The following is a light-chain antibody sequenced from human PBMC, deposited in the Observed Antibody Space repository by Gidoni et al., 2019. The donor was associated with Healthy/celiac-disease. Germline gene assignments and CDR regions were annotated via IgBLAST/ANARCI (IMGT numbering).Light chain of an antibody. J-gene: IGKJ3*01. CDR1: QSISSY. V-gene: IGKV1-39*01. CDR2: AAS. CDR3: QQSYSTPFT. Sequence: DIQMPQYPSSLSAAVGDRVPITCRASQSISSYLNWSQQKPGKAPKLLTYAASSLQRVVPSRFSGSGSGTDFTLTSSSLQPEDVATYYCQQSYSTPFTCGPGTKVDTK.